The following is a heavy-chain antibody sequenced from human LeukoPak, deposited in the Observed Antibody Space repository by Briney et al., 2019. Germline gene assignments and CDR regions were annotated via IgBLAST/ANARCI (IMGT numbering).Heavy chain of an antibody. D-gene: IGHD3-22*01. CDR1: GGTFSTYA. CDR3: ARGGLYYDSTGYYYY. CDR2: IVLIFGTA. J-gene: IGHJ4*02. Sequence: ASVKVSCKASGGTFSTYAISWVRQAPGQGLEWMGGIVLIFGTANYAQKFQGRVTLTADESTSTAYMELSSLRSEDTAVYYCARGGLYYDSTGYYYYWGQGTLVTVSS. V-gene: IGHV1-69*13.